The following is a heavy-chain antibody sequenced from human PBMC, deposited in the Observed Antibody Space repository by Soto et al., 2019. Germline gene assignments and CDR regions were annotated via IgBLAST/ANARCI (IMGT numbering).Heavy chain of an antibody. CDR1: GDSLRGQS. Sequence: QVQLQQWGAGLLKVSETLSLTCAVVGDSLRGQSWNWIRQSPGKGLEWIGELDQSGGTNYNPSIKGRAIISDDTSKNQFSLTLTSVTAADTAVYYCAREDSNGWSGESLDVWGQGTTVTVSS. V-gene: IGHV4-34*01. CDR2: LDQSGGT. CDR3: AREDSNGWSGESLDV. D-gene: IGHD6-19*01. J-gene: IGHJ6*02.